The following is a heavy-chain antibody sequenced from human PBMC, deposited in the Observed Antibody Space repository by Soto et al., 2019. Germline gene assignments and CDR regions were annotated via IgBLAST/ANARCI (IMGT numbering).Heavy chain of an antibody. V-gene: IGHV4-31*03. J-gene: IGHJ4*02. Sequence: SETLSLTCTVSGGSISSGGYYWSWIRQHPGKGPEWIGYIYYSGSTYYNPSLKSRVTISVDTSKNQFSLKLSSVTAADTAVYYCARKAAAGRLDYWGQGTLVTVSS. D-gene: IGHD6-13*01. CDR2: IYYSGST. CDR1: GGSISSGGYY. CDR3: ARKAAAGRLDY.